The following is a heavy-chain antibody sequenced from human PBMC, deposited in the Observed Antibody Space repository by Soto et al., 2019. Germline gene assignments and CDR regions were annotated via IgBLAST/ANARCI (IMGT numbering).Heavy chain of an antibody. CDR3: TRRGGGGSGVFMIDWLDP. CDR2: IHHSGIN. J-gene: IGHJ5*02. D-gene: IGHD3-3*01. V-gene: IGHV4-4*02. CDR1: GGSLYSSNW. Sequence: VQLQESGPGLLKPSGTLSLTCDVSGGSLYSSNWWTWVRPTPGKGLEWIGEIHHSGINNYNPSLKSRVTISADKSKTQFFLNLASVTAADTAMYYCTRRGGGGSGVFMIDWLDPWGQGTQVTVSS.